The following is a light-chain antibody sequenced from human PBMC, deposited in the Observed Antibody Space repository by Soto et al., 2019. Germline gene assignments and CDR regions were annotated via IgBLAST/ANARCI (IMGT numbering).Light chain of an antibody. CDR3: QQRSNWPPWT. CDR1: QXXXSY. Sequence: PXXXATXXXXASQXXXSYXAWYQQKPGQAPRLLIYDASHRATGIPARFSGXXSXXXXXXXISSLEPEDFAVYYCQQRSNWPPWTFGQGTKVEXK. CDR2: DAS. V-gene: IGKV3-11*01. J-gene: IGKJ1*01.